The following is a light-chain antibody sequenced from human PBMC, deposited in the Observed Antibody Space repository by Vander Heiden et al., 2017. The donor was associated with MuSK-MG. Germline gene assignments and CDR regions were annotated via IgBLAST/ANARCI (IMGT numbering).Light chain of an antibody. Sequence: EIVMTQSPVTLSVSPGERATLSCRASQGVSSNLAWYQQKPGQAPRLLISGASTRATGIPARFSGSGSGTEFTLTISSLQSEDFAVYYCQQYNDWPPVTFGQGTRLEIK. CDR2: GAS. J-gene: IGKJ5*01. CDR1: QGVSSN. CDR3: QQYNDWPPVT. V-gene: IGKV3-15*01.